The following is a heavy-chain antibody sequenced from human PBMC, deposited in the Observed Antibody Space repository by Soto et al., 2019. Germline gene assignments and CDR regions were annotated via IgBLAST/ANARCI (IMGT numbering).Heavy chain of an antibody. Sequence: GGSLRLSCAASGFTFSNAWMSWVRQAPGKGLEWVGRIKSKTDGGTTDYAAPVKGRFTISRDDSKNTLYLQMNSLRAEDTAVYYCARDLSSSSDFDYWGQGTLVTVSS. J-gene: IGHJ4*02. D-gene: IGHD6-6*01. V-gene: IGHV3-15*01. CDR2: IKSKTDGGTT. CDR3: ARDLSSSSDFDY. CDR1: GFTFSNAW.